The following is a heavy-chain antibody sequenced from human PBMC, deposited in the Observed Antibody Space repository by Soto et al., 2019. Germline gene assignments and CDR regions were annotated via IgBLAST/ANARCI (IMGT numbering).Heavy chain of an antibody. CDR1: GYTFTGYY. CDR3: ARERYQVISDGMDV. D-gene: IGHD2-2*01. Sequence: GASVKVSCKASGYTFTGYYVHWVREAPGQGLEWMGWINPETGGTSYAQKFQGRVTLSRDTSINTAYLEVSRLRFDDAAVYFCARERYQVISDGMDVRRQGTTVTVSS. J-gene: IGHJ6*02. V-gene: IGHV1-2*02. CDR2: INPETGGT.